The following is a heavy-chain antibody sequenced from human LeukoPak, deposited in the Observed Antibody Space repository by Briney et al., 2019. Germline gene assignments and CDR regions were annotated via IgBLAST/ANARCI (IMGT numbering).Heavy chain of an antibody. Sequence: SQTLSLTCAISGDSVSSNSAAWNWIRQSPSRGLEWLGRTFYRSKWFNEYAVSLKSRITINPDTSKNQFSLQLNSVTPEDTAVYYCAREFGTSQDYYFDYWGQGTLVTVSS. CDR3: AREFGTSQDYYFDY. V-gene: IGHV6-1*01. J-gene: IGHJ4*02. D-gene: IGHD2-2*01. CDR1: GDSVSSNSAA. CDR2: TFYRSKWFN.